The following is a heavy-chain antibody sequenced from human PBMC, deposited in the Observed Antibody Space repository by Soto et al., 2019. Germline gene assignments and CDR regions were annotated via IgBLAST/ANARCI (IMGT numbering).Heavy chain of an antibody. V-gene: IGHV3-48*02. Sequence: EVQLVESGGGLVQPGGSLRLSCAASGFTFSSYSMNWVRQAPGKGLEWVSYISSSSSTIYYADSVKGRFTISRDNAKNSLYLQMNSLRDEDTAVYYCARDLIHKYPQYYNWFDPWGQGTLVTVSS. J-gene: IGHJ5*02. D-gene: IGHD2-21*01. CDR1: GFTFSSYS. CDR3: ARDLIHKYPQYYNWFDP. CDR2: ISSSSSTI.